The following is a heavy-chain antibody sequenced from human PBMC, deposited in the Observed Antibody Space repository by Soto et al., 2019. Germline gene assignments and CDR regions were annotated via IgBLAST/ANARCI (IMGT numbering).Heavy chain of an antibody. CDR1: GFPFSSYG. CDR3: VGGQYYFDY. CDR2: ISYDGSNK. D-gene: IGHD2-15*01. Sequence: QVQLVESGGGVIQRGRSLRLSCTASGFPFSSYGMHWVRDAPGKGLERVAVISYDGSNKYYADSVKGRFTISRDNSASTLYLQMNSLRPEDTALYYCVGGQYYFDYRGQGTLVTVSP. V-gene: IGHV3-30*03. J-gene: IGHJ4*02.